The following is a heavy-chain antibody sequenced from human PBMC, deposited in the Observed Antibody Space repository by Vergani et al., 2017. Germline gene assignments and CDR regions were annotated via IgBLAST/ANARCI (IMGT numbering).Heavy chain of an antibody. CDR3: ARHISVGRPSSMTAFDY. D-gene: IGHD6-6*01. V-gene: IGHV4-39*01. J-gene: IGHJ4*02. Sequence: QMQLQESGPGLVKPSETLSLSCTVSGDSISTSSYAWGWIRQPPGKTLEWIGTVFYGGRTSYNPSLKSRVTLSLDTSKKEISLHLTSVTAADTAVYYCARHISVGRPSSMTAFDYWGQRALVTVSS. CDR2: VFYGGRT. CDR1: GDSISTSSYA.